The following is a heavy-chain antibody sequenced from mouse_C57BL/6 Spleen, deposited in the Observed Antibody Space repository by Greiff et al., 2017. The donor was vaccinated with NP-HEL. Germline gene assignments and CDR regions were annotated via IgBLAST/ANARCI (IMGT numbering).Heavy chain of an antibody. CDR3: ARGGFYYDYYFDY. CDR1: GYTFTSYW. CDR2: IDPSDSET. D-gene: IGHD2-4*01. J-gene: IGHJ2*01. V-gene: IGHV1-52*01. Sequence: QVQLQQPGAELVRPGSSVKLSCKASGYTFTSYWMHWVKQRPIQGLEWIGNIDPSDSETHYNQKFKDKATLTVDKSSSTAYMQLSSLTSEDSADYYCARGGFYYDYYFDYWGQGTTLTVSS.